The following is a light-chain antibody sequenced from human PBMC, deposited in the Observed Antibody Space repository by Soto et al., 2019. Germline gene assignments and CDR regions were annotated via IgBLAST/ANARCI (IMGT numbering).Light chain of an antibody. CDR2: GAS. Sequence: EIVLTQSPGTLSLSPGERATLSCRASQSVRSTYLAWYQQKPGQAPRLLIYGASSRTTGLLDRFIGSGSGTDFPLTISRLEPEDFVVYYCQLYGNSPRYTFGQGTKLEI. J-gene: IGKJ2*01. CDR1: QSVRSTY. CDR3: QLYGNSPRYT. V-gene: IGKV3-20*01.